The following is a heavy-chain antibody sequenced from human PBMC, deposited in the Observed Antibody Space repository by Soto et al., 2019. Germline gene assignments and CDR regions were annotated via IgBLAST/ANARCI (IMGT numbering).Heavy chain of an antibody. CDR2: IYYSGST. CDR3: ARGEVKTYYDFWRGPLALDNWFDP. D-gene: IGHD3-3*01. V-gene: IGHV4-59*01. CDR1: GGSISSYY. J-gene: IGHJ5*02. Sequence: PSETLSLTCTVSGGSISSYYWSWIRQPPGKGLEWIGYIYYSGSTNYNPSLKSRVTISVDTSKNQFSLKLSSVTAADTAVYYCARGEVKTYYDFWRGPLALDNWFDPWGQGTLVTVSS.